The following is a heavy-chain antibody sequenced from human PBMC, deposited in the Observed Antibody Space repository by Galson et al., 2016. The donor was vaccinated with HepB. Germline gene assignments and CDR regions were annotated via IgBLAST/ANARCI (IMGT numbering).Heavy chain of an antibody. Sequence: SVKVSCKASGFSFTGYYMHWVRQAPGQGLEWMGWINPNSGDTNYAQNFQGSVTMTGDTSISTVYMELSRLRSDDTAVYYCAREPKDQLPLVNPHFDYWGQGTLVTVSS. V-gene: IGHV1-2*04. CDR3: AREPKDQLPLVNPHFDY. CDR2: INPNSGDT. J-gene: IGHJ4*02. CDR1: GFSFTGYY. D-gene: IGHD2-2*01.